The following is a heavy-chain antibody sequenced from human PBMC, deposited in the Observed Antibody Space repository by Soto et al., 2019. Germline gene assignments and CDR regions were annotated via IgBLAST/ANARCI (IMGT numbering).Heavy chain of an antibody. Sequence: GGSLRLSCAASGFTFSSYSMNWVRQAPGKGLEWVSYISSSSSTIYYADSVKGRFTISRDNAKNSLYLQMNSLRDEDTAVYYCARVSRVGAISYYYYGMDFWGPGALVTVSS. CDR2: ISSSSSTI. CDR3: ARVSRVGAISYYYYGMDF. J-gene: IGHJ6*02. D-gene: IGHD1-26*01. CDR1: GFTFSSYS. V-gene: IGHV3-48*02.